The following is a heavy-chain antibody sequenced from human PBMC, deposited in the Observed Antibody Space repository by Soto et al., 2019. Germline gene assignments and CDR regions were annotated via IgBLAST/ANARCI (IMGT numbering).Heavy chain of an antibody. V-gene: IGHV2-26*01. CDR1: GFSLSNARMG. J-gene: IGHJ6*02. CDR2: IFSNDEK. D-gene: IGHD6-13*01. Sequence: PTLVNPKETLTLTCTVSGFSLSNARMGVSWIRQPPGKALEWLAHIFSNDEKSYSTSLKSRLTISKDTSKSQVVLTMTNMDPVDTATYYCARERYSSSWYVGMDVWGQGTTVTVSS. CDR3: ARERYSSSWYVGMDV.